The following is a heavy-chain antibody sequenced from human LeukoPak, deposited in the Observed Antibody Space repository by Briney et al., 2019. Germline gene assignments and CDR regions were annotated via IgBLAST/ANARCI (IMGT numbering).Heavy chain of an antibody. D-gene: IGHD5-18*01. CDR1: GFTFCSYA. V-gene: IGHV3-30*04. CDR2: ISYDGSNK. Sequence: GGSLRLSCAASGFTFCSYAMHWVREAPGKGLEWVGVISYDGSNKYYADSVKGRFTISRDNSKNTLYLQMNSLRAEYTAAYYCARTGLGWSYGQKGYYYYGMDVWGQATTVTVSS. J-gene: IGHJ6*02. CDR3: ARTGLGWSYGQKGYYYYGMDV.